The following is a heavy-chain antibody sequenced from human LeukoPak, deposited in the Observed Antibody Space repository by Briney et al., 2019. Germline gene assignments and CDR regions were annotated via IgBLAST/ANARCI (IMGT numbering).Heavy chain of an antibody. J-gene: IGHJ4*02. Sequence: SETLSLTCAVYGGFFSGYYWSWIRQPPGKGLEWIGEINHSGSTNYNPSLKSRVTISVDTSKNQFSLKLSSVTAADTAVYYCAGGRPIAARIMYYFDYWGQGTLVTVSS. CDR3: AGGRPIAARIMYYFDY. CDR1: GGFFSGYY. D-gene: IGHD6-6*01. V-gene: IGHV4-34*01. CDR2: INHSGST.